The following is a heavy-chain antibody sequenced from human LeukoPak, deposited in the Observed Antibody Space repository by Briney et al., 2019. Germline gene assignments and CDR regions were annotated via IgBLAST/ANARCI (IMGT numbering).Heavy chain of an antibody. D-gene: IGHD4/OR15-4a*01. CDR1: GGSFSGYY. J-gene: IGHJ4*02. V-gene: IGHV4-34*01. CDR2: INHSGST. Sequence: SETLSLTCAVYGGSFSGYYWSWIRQPPGKGLEWIGEINHSGSTNYNPSLKSRVTISVDTSKNQFSLKLSSVTAADTAVYYCARGLWWSDYWGQGTLVTVSS. CDR3: ARGLWWSDY.